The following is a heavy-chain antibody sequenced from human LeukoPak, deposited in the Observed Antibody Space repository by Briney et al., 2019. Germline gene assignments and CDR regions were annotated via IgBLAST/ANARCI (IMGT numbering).Heavy chain of an antibody. CDR2: IYTSGST. CDR1: GGSISSGSYY. J-gene: IGHJ3*02. Sequence: SETLSLTCTVSGGSISSGSYYWSWIRQPAGKGLEWIGRIYTSGSTNYNPSLKSRVTISVDTSKNQFSLKLSSVTAADTAVYYCARVSVRGVIEHDAFDIWGQGTMVTVSS. D-gene: IGHD3-10*01. CDR3: ARVSVRGVIEHDAFDI. V-gene: IGHV4-61*02.